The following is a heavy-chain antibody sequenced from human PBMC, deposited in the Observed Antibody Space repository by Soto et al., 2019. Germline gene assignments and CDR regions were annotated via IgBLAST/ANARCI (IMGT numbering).Heavy chain of an antibody. V-gene: IGHV1-2*04. CDR1: GYTFTGYY. CDR3: ARTRSRSSGYYYY. D-gene: IGHD3-22*01. J-gene: IGHJ4*02. Sequence: ASVKVSCKASGYTFTGYYMHWVRQAPGQGLEWMGWINPNSGGTNYAQKFQGWVTMTRDTSISTAYMELSRLRSDDTAVYYCARTRSRSSGYYYYWGQGTLVTVSS. CDR2: INPNSGGT.